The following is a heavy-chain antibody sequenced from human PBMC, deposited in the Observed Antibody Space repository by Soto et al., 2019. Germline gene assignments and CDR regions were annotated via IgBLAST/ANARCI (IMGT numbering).Heavy chain of an antibody. D-gene: IGHD2-2*03. V-gene: IGHV3-23*01. CDR1: GFTFSSYA. CDR3: AKDGYCSSTSCYDRYYYYGMDV. Sequence: EVQLLESGGGLVQPGGSLRLSCAASGFTFSSYAMSWVRQAPGKGLEWVSAISGSGGSTYYADSVKVRFTISRDNSKNPLYLQMNSLRAEDTAAYYCAKDGYCSSTSCYDRYYYYGMDVWGQGTTVTVSS. CDR2: ISGSGGST. J-gene: IGHJ6*02.